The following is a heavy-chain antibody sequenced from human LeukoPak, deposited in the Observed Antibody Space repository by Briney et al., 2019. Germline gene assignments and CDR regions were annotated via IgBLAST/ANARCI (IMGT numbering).Heavy chain of an antibody. CDR3: ARDIVVVPAAIAL. D-gene: IGHD2-2*01. J-gene: IGHJ4*02. CDR1: GFTVSSNY. CDR2: IYSGGST. Sequence: GGSLRLSCAASGFTVSSNYMNWVRRAPGKGLEWVSVIYSGGSTYYADSVKGRFTISRDNSKNTLYLQMNSLRAEDTAVYYCARDIVVVPAAIALGGQGTLVTVSS. V-gene: IGHV3-66*01.